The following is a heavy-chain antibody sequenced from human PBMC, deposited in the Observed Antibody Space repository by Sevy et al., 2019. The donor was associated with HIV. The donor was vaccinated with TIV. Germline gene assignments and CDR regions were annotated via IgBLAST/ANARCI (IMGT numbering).Heavy chain of an antibody. CDR2: ISAYNGNT. V-gene: IGHV1-18*04. D-gene: IGHD3-3*01. CDR3: ASTRFLEWLLDDYYYYMDV. CDR1: GYTFTSYG. J-gene: IGHJ6*03. Sequence: ASVKVSCKASGYTFTSYGISWVRHAPGQGLEWMGWISAYNGNTNYAQKLQGRVTMTTDTSTSTAYMELRSLRSDDTAVYYCASTRFLEWLLDDYYYYMDVWGKGTTVTVSS.